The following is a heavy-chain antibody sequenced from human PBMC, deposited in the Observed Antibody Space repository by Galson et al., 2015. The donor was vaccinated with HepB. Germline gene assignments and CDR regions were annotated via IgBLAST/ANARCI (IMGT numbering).Heavy chain of an antibody. CDR1: GYTFTSYD. V-gene: IGHV1-8*01. D-gene: IGHD5-12*01. Sequence: SVKVSCKASGYTFTSYDINWVRQATGQGLEWMGWMNPNSGNTGYAQKFQGRVTMTRNTSISTAYMELSSLRSEDTAVYYCAADPASGYDYQTQNYYYYGMDVWGQGTTVTVSS. CDR3: AADPASGYDYQTQNYYYYGMDV. CDR2: MNPNSGNT. J-gene: IGHJ6*02.